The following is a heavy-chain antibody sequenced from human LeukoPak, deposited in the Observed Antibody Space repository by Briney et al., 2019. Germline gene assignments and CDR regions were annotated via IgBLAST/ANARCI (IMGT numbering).Heavy chain of an antibody. Sequence: GGSLRLSCAASGSTFSSYAMSWVRQAPGKGLEWVSAISGSGGSAYYTDSVKGRFTISRDNSKNTLYLQMNSLRAEDTAVYYCAKTRRVGAQGDYWGQGTLVTVSS. CDR3: AKTRRVGAQGDY. CDR2: ISGSGGSA. J-gene: IGHJ4*02. V-gene: IGHV3-23*01. D-gene: IGHD1-26*01. CDR1: GSTFSSYA.